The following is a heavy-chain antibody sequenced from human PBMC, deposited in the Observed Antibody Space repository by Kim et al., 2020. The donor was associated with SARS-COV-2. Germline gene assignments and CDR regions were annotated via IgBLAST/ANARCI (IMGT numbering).Heavy chain of an antibody. J-gene: IGHJ5*02. CDR3: ARVTWIDNDRWFDP. V-gene: IGHV3-7*01. Sequence: GGSLRLSCAASGFTFSSYWMSWVRQAPGKGLEWVANIKQDGSEKYYVDSVKGRFTISRDNAKNSLYLQMNSLRAEDTAVYYCARVTWIDNDRWFDPWGQGTLVTVSS. CDR1: GFTFSSYW. D-gene: IGHD1-1*01. CDR2: IKQDGSEK.